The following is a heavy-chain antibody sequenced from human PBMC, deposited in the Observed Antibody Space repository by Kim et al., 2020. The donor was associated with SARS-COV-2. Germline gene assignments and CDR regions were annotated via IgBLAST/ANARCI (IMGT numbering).Heavy chain of an antibody. CDR2: LIDSSAIT. CDR3: AKLGPHYDNTGYYNFDY. V-gene: IGHV3-23*01. CDR1: GFTFSSYA. J-gene: IGHJ4*02. D-gene: IGHD3-22*01. Sequence: GGSLRLSCAASGFTFSSYAMSWVRQAPGKGLEWVSGLIDSSAITYYADSVRGRFTISRDNSNNMLYLQMNSLRAEDTALYYCAKLGPHYDNTGYYNFDYWGQGTLVTVSS.